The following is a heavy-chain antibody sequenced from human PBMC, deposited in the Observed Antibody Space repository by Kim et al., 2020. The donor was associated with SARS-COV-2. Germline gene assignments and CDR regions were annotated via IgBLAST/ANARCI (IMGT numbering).Heavy chain of an antibody. D-gene: IGHD1-26*01. Sequence: SGPTLVNPTQTLTLTCTFSGFSLRSSGMCVSWIRQPPGKALEWLARIDWDDDKHYSTSLKTRLTISKDTSKNQVVLTMTNMDPVDTATYYCARIPTYSGSYRGCMDVWGQGTTVTVSS. CDR3: ARIPTYSGSYRGCMDV. CDR2: IDWDDDK. V-gene: IGHV2-70*11. CDR1: GFSLRSSGMC. J-gene: IGHJ6*02.